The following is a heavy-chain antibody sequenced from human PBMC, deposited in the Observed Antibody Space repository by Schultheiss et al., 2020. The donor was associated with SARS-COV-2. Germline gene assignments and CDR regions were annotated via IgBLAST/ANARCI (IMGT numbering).Heavy chain of an antibody. CDR3: AALSYRLDY. CDR1: GFTFSSYG. CDR2: ISYDGSNK. V-gene: IGHV3-30*03. Sequence: GESLKISCAASGFTFSSYGMHWVRQAPGKGLEWVAVISYDGSNKYYADSVKGRFTISRDNSKNTLYLQMNSLRAEDTAVYYCAALSYRLDYWGQGTLVTVSS. J-gene: IGHJ4*02. D-gene: IGHD3-16*02.